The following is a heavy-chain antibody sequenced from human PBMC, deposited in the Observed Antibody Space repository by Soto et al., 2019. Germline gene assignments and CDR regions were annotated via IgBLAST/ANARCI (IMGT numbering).Heavy chain of an antibody. D-gene: IGHD3-9*01. Sequence: ASVKVPCKASGYTFTSYDINWVRQAPGQGLEWMGIINPSGGSTSYAQKFQGRVTMTRDTSTSTVYMELSSLRSEDTAVYYCAISTYDILTGYYTPHFDYWGQGTLVTVSS. CDR1: GYTFTSYD. V-gene: IGHV1-46*01. CDR2: INPSGGST. J-gene: IGHJ4*02. CDR3: AISTYDILTGYYTPHFDY.